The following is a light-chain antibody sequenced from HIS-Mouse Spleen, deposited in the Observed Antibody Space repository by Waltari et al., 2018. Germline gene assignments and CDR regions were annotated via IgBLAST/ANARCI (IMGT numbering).Light chain of an antibody. Sequence: QSALTQPASVSGSPGQSITSSCTGTSSDVGSYNLVSWYQQHPGKGPKRTIYEGSTRTSRVSQCLSGSKSGNTAPLTFSGLQAEDEADYYCCSYAGSSTKCVFGEGTKLTVL. J-gene: IGLJ3*02. V-gene: IGLV2-23*01. CDR2: EGS. CDR1: SSDVGSYNL. CDR3: CSYAGSSTKCV.